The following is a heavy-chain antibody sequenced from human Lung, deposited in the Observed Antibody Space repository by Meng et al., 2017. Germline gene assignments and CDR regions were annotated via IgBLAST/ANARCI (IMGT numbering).Heavy chain of an antibody. CDR1: GGSFRWSS. CDR2: INHSGST. D-gene: IGHD1/OR15-1a*01. J-gene: IGHJ2*01. V-gene: IGHV4-34*01. Sequence: VALHHVGASPFTPYGTLSRPCDVHGGSFRWSSLRLIRQPPGKGLDWIGEINHSGSTNYNPSPKSRVTISGDTSKNQFSLKLSSVTAAGTAVYYCARPKQANWYFDLWGRGTLVTVSS. CDR3: ARPKQANWYFDL.